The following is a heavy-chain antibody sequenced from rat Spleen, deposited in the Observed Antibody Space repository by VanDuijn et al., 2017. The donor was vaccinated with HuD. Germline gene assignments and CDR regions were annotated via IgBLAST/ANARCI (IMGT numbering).Heavy chain of an antibody. CDR1: GLSLTSNS. J-gene: IGHJ2*01. V-gene: IGHV2-47*01. Sequence: QVQLKESGPGLVQPSQTLSLTCTVSGLSLTSNSVSWIRQPPGKGLEWMGVMRSDGDTSYNSALKSRLSISRDTSKSQVFLKMNSLQTEDTATYYCARLNYGDHYWGQGVMVTVSS. CDR3: ARLNYGDHY. CDR2: MRSDGDT. D-gene: IGHD1-11*01.